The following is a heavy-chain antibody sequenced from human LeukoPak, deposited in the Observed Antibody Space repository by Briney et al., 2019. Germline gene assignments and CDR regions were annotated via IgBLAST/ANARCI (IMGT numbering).Heavy chain of an antibody. CDR2: ITDGGTRT. CDR3: VRTATTSAYYFDY. CDR1: GFTFSSYA. D-gene: IGHD4-17*01. V-gene: IGHV3-23*01. Sequence: GGSLRLSCVASGFTFSSYAMTWVRQSPGKGLEWVSSITDGGTRTYYADSVKGRFTNSRDNSKNTLYLQMNSLRTEDTAVYYCVRTATTSAYYFDYWGQGTLVTVSS. J-gene: IGHJ4*02.